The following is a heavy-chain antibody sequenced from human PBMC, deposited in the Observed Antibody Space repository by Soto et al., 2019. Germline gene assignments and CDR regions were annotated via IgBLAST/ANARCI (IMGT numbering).Heavy chain of an antibody. Sequence: SETLSLTCSVSGASVRSGDYYWSSIRQAPGKGLEWIGYIYNSGGSYYNPSLKGRLTISIDTSKNQFSLKLNSVTAADTAVYHCVRDLLGSGGHFDYWGQGTLVTVSS. V-gene: IGHV4-30-4*01. D-gene: IGHD7-27*01. CDR3: VRDLLGSGGHFDY. CDR2: IYNSGGS. CDR1: GASVRSGDYY. J-gene: IGHJ4*02.